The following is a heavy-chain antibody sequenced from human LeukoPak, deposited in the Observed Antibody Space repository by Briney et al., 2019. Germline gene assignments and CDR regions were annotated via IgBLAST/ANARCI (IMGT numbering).Heavy chain of an antibody. CDR2: INQDGSKE. V-gene: IGHV3-7*01. CDR1: GFICSNYW. CDR3: VRDGGVSGYDLLDY. J-gene: IGHJ4*02. Sequence: PGGSLRLSCTASGFICSNYWMTWVRQAPGKGLEGVAQINQDGSKEYYIDSVKARFSISRDNARNSLSLQMNSLRAEDTAVYYCVRDGGVSGYDLLDYWGQGTLVTVSS. D-gene: IGHD5-12*01.